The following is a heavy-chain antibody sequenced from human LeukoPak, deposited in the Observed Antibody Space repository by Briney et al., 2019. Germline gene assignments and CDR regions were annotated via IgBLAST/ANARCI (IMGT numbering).Heavy chain of an antibody. V-gene: IGHV1-2*02. J-gene: IGHJ5*02. CDR1: GYTFTGYY. Sequence: GASVKVSCKASGYTFTGYYMHWVRQAPGQGLEWMGWINPNSGGTSYAQKFQGRVTMTRDMSTSTDYMELSSLRSEDTAVYYCARDNSVGDYAWWFDPWGQGTLVTVSS. CDR2: INPNSGGT. CDR3: ARDNSVGDYAWWFDP. D-gene: IGHD1-26*01.